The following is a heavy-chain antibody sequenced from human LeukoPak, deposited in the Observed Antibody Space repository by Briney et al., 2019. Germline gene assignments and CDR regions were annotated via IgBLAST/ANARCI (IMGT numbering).Heavy chain of an antibody. Sequence: PSETLSLTCTVSGGSIRSFYCSWIRQPPGKGLEWVGRIKSKTDGGTTDYAAPVKGRFTISRDDSKNTLYLQMNSLKTEDTAVYYCTTDGMDYDSSFDYWGQGTLVTVSS. CDR2: IKSKTDGGTT. CDR3: TTDGMDYDSSFDY. V-gene: IGHV3-15*01. D-gene: IGHD3-22*01. J-gene: IGHJ4*02. CDR1: GGSIRSFY.